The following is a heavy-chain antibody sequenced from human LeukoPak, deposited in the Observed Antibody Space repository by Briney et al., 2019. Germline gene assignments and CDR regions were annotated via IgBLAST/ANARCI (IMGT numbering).Heavy chain of an antibody. D-gene: IGHD3-22*01. CDR1: GGSISSGGYY. CDR3: ARGAKYYYDSSGPIDY. CDR2: IYYSGST. Sequence: PSETLSLTCTVSGGSISSGGYYWIWIRQHPGKGLVWIGYIYYSGSTYYNPSLKSRVTISVDTSKNQFSLKLSSVTAADTAVYYCARGAKYYYDSSGPIDYWGQGTLVTVSS. V-gene: IGHV4-31*03. J-gene: IGHJ4*02.